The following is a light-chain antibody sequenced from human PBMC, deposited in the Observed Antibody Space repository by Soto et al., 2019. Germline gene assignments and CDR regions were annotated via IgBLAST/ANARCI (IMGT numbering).Light chain of an antibody. Sequence: QSVLTQPPSVSGAPGQRVIISCTGSSSNNGAGYDVHWYQQLPGTAPKLLIYGNSNRPSGVPDRFSGSKSGTSASLAITGXXXXDXADYYCQSYDSSLSGVVFGGGTKLTVL. J-gene: IGLJ2*01. CDR3: QSYDSSLSGVV. V-gene: IGLV1-40*01. CDR2: GNS. CDR1: SSNNGAGYD.